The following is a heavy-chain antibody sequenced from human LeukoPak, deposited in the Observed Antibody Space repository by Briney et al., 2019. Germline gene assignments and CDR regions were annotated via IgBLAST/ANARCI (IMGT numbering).Heavy chain of an antibody. V-gene: IGHV3-33*06. CDR3: AKNYDSSGYYYVTLMPDN. CDR1: GFTFSSYG. D-gene: IGHD3-22*01. J-gene: IGHJ4*02. CDR2: IWYDGSNK. Sequence: PGGSLRLSCAASGFTFSSYGMHWVRQAPGKGLEWVAVIWYDGSNKYYADSVKGRFTISRDNSKNTLYLQMNSLRAEDTAVYYCAKNYDSSGYYYVTLMPDNWGQGTLVTVSS.